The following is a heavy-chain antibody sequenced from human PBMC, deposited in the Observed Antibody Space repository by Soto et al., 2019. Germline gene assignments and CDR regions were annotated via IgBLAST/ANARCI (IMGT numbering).Heavy chain of an antibody. Sequence: EVQLVQSGAEVKEPGKSLKISCKGSGYRFTNYWIGWVRQLPGKGLEWMGIIYPGESAIKYSPSFQGQVTISADKSISTAYLQWSSLKASDTAIYYCARHGLRGCRDGRCFESYYYYGVDVWGQGTTVTVSS. CDR2: IYPGESAI. J-gene: IGHJ6*02. V-gene: IGHV5-51*01. CDR1: GYRFTNYW. CDR3: ARHGLRGCRDGRCFESYYYYGVDV. D-gene: IGHD2-8*01.